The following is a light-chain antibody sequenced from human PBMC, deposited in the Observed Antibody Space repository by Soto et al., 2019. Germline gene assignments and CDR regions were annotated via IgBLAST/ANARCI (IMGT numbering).Light chain of an antibody. J-gene: IGKJ2*01. V-gene: IGKV2D-29*01. CDR2: EVS. Sequence: DIVMTQTPLSLSVTPGQPASISCKSSQSLLHSDGKTYLYWYLQKPGQPPQLLIYEVSTLKISRVEAEDVGVYYCMQSVQLLLYTFGQGTKLEIK. CDR3: MQSVQLLLYT. CDR1: QSLLHSDGKTY.